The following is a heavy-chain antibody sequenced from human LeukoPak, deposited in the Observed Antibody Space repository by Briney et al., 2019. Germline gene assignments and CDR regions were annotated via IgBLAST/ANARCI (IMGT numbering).Heavy chain of an antibody. CDR1: GGPISSYY. CDR3: AREDYYGSGSSTDY. Sequence: SETLSLTCIVSGGPISSYYWSWIRQPPGKGLEWIGYIYYSGSTNYNPSLKSRVTISIDTSKNQFSLKLSSVTAADTAVYYCAREDYYGSGSSTDYWGQGTLVTVSS. V-gene: IGHV4-59*01. D-gene: IGHD3-10*01. CDR2: IYYSGST. J-gene: IGHJ4*02.